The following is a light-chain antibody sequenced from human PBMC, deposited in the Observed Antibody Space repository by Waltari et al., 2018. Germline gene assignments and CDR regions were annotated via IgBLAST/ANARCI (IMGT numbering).Light chain of an antibody. Sequence: QSVLPQPPSVSGAPGQTISISCTGGSSHLGSGYDVQWYQQLPGTAPKLLIYENTNRPSGVPDRFSGSKSDTSASLAISGLQAEDEADYYCQSYDNSLGEAVFGGGTKLTVL. J-gene: IGLJ3*02. V-gene: IGLV1-40*01. CDR2: ENT. CDR3: QSYDNSLGEAV. CDR1: SSHLGSGYD.